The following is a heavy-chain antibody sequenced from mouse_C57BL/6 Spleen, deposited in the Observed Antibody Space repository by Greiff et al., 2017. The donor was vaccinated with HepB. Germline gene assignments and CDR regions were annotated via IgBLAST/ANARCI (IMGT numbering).Heavy chain of an antibody. D-gene: IGHD2-1*01. CDR3: ARAYYGKQQGFAY. Sequence: VQLQQSGPELVKPGASVKISCKASGYTFTDYYMNWVKQSHGTSLEWIGDINPNNGGTSYNQKFKGKTTLTVDKSSSTAYMELRSLTSEDATVYYCARAYYGKQQGFAYWGQGTLVTDSA. CDR1: GYTFTDYY. J-gene: IGHJ3*01. CDR2: INPNNGGT. V-gene: IGHV1-26*01.